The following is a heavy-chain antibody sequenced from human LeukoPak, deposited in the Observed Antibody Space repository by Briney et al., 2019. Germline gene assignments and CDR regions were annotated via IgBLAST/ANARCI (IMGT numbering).Heavy chain of an antibody. CDR1: GFTFSNYA. Sequence: GGSLRLSCAASGFTFSNYAMTWVRQAPGKGLEWVSGISDTVGSTYYADSVKGRFISSRENSENTLYLQVSSLRAEDTAVYYCAKVHGGVAGMDTYFDYWGQGTLVTVSS. J-gene: IGHJ4*02. D-gene: IGHD6-19*01. CDR3: AKVHGGVAGMDTYFDY. V-gene: IGHV3-23*01. CDR2: ISDTVGST.